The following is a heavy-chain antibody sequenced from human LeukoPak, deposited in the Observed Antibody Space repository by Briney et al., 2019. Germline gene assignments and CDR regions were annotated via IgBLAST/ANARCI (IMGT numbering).Heavy chain of an antibody. CDR3: ARDITYYYDSSALTHI. CDR1: GFTFSSYS. D-gene: IGHD3-22*01. Sequence: GSLRLSCAASGFTFSSYSMNWVRQAPGKGLEWIGSIYYSGSTYYNPSLKSRVTISVDTSKNQFSLKLSSVTAADTAVYYCARDITYYYDSSALTHIWGQGTMVTVSS. CDR2: IYYSGST. V-gene: IGHV4-39*07. J-gene: IGHJ3*02.